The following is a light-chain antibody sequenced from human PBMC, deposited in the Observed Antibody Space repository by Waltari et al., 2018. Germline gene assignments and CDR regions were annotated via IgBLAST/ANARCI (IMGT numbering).Light chain of an antibody. CDR3: QYYGASRGPIT. CDR2: GAS. V-gene: IGKV3-20*01. Sequence: EIVLTQSPGTLSLSPGETATLSCRASQSVSGSDLAWNTQKPGQAPRLLIYGASSRATGIPDRFSGSGSGTDFTLTISRLEPEDFGVYYCQYYGASRGPITFGQGTRLEIK. CDR1: QSVSGSD. J-gene: IGKJ5*01.